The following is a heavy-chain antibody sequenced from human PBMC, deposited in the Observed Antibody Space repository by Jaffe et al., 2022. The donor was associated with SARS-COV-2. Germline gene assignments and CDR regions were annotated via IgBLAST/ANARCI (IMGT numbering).Heavy chain of an antibody. V-gene: IGHV1-18*01. D-gene: IGHD3-10*01. J-gene: IGHJ5*02. CDR3: ARVLLGFGGEWFDP. CDR1: GYDFNNYG. CDR2: ISGYNGKT. Sequence: QVQLVQSGDDVKKPGASVRVSCRASGYDFNNYGITWVRQAPGKGLEWMGWISGYNGKTNFAQKFQDRLTMTIDRSTAVGNMELRNLRSDDTAVYYCARVLLGFGGEWFDPWGQGTLVTVSS.